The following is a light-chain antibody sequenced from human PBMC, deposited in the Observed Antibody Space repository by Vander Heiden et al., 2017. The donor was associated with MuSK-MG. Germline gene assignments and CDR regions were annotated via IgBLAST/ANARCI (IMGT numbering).Light chain of an antibody. CDR2: WAS. CDR1: QTVLYNSNSKNY. J-gene: IGKJ1*01. Sequence: DIVMTQSPDSLAVSLGERATINCKSSQTVLYNSNSKNYLAWYQQKAGQPPKLLIYWASTRETGVPDRFSGSGYGKDFTLTISSRQAEDVAVYYCHQYYDHPPWTFGQGTKVEIK. CDR3: HQYYDHPPWT. V-gene: IGKV4-1*01.